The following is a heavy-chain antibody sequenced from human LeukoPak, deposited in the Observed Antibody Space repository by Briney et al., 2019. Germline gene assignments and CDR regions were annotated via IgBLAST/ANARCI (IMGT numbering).Heavy chain of an antibody. V-gene: IGHV1-8*01. Sequence: ASVKVSCKASGYTFTSDDINWVRQATGQGLEWMGWMNPNSGHTGYAQKFQGRVTMTRNTSISTAYMEVSSLRSEDTAVYYCARGGGLAARPSFRWFDPWGQGTLVTVSS. D-gene: IGHD6-6*01. CDR3: ARGGGLAARPSFRWFDP. CDR2: MNPNSGHT. CDR1: GYTFTSDD. J-gene: IGHJ5*02.